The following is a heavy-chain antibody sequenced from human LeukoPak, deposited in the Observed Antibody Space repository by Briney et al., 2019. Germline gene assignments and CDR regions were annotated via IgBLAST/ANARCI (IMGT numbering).Heavy chain of an antibody. J-gene: IGHJ1*01. CDR2: VSFDGSNK. V-gene: IGHV3-30*04. CDR3: ARALVELTSGGYFQD. D-gene: IGHD2-2*01. CDR1: GFTFSSYA. Sequence: PGGSLRLSCAASGFTFSSYAMHWVRQAPGKGLEWVAVVSFDGSNKNYADSVKGRFTISRDNSKNTLYLQMNSLRVEDTAVYCCARALVELTSGGYFQDWGQGTLVTVSS.